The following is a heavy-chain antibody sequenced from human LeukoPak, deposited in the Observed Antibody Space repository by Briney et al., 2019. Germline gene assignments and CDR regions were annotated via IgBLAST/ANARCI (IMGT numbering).Heavy chain of an antibody. V-gene: IGHV1-69*01. CDR2: IIPIFGTV. D-gene: IGHD2-8*01. CDR3: AREAHPYCTNGVCYTGFDY. J-gene: IGHJ4*02. Sequence: SVKVSCKASGGTFSSYAISWVRQAPGQGLEWMGGIIPIFGTVNYAQKFQGRVTITADESTSTAYMELSSLRSEDTAVYYCAREAHPYCTNGVCYTGFDYWGQGTLVTVSS. CDR1: GGTFSSYA.